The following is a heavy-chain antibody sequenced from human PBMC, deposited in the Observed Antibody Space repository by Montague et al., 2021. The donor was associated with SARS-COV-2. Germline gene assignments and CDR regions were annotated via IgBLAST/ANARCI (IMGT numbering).Heavy chain of an antibody. D-gene: IGHD3/OR15-3a*01. J-gene: IGHJ5*02. CDR1: GGSISSSNW. Sequence: SETLSLTCAVSGGSISSSNWWSWVRQPPGTGLEWIGEIYHSGSTNYNPSLKSRATISVDKSKNQFSLKLSSVTAADTAVYYCARGTKGGDWLFHAAVYNWFDPWGQGTLVTVSS. V-gene: IGHV4-4*02. CDR3: ARGTKGGDWLFHAAVYNWFDP. CDR2: IYHSGST.